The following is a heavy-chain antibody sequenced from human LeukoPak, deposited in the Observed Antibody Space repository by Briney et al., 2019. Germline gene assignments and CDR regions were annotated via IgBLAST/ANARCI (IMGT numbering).Heavy chain of an antibody. D-gene: IGHD1-26*01. CDR1: GFTFSSYW. CDR3: ARDLVGAIDY. J-gene: IGHJ4*02. CDR2: ISSSGSTI. V-gene: IGHV3-48*04. Sequence: GGSLRLSCVASGFTFSSYWMSWVRQAPGKGLEWVSYISSSGSTIYYADSVKGRFTISRDNAKNSLYLQMNSLRAEDTAVYYCARDLVGAIDYWGQGTLVTVSS.